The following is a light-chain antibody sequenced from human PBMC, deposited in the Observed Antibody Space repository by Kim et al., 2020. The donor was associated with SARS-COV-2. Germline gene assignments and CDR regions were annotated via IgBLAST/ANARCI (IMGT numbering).Light chain of an antibody. CDR1: QRVSSNY. Sequence: DIVLTQSPGTLSLSPGERATLSCRASQRVSSNYLAWYQQKPGQGPRRLIYGASTRAIGIPDRFSGSGSGTDFTLSISRLEPEDVAVYYCQQYARVPPWTFGQGTKVDIK. J-gene: IGKJ1*01. CDR2: GAS. V-gene: IGKV3-20*01. CDR3: QQYARVPPWT.